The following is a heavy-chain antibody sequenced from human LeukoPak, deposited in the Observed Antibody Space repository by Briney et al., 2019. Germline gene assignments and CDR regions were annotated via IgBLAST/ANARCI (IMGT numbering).Heavy chain of an antibody. J-gene: IGHJ3*02. V-gene: IGHV1-2*02. CDR2: INPNSGGT. CDR1: GYTFTGYY. Sequence: ASVKVSCTASGYTFTGYYMHWVRQAPGQGLEWMGWINPNSGGTNYAQKFQGRVTMTRDTSISTAYMELSRLRSDDTAVYYCARSRPGLHDAFDIWGQGTMVTVSS. D-gene: IGHD1-14*01. CDR3: ARSRPGLHDAFDI.